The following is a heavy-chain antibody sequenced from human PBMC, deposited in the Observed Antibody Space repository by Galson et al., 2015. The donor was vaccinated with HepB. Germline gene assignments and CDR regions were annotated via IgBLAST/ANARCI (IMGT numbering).Heavy chain of an antibody. CDR3: ARGRSRLYYDMDV. CDR1: EFTFNNYG. J-gene: IGHJ6*02. V-gene: IGHV3-33*01. D-gene: IGHD5-12*01. Sequence: SLRLSCAASEFTFNNYGMHWVRQAPGKGLEWVAVIWYDGIYKYYADSVKSRFTISRDNSKSTLYLQMNSLRAEDTAVYYCARGRSRLYYDMDVWGQGTTVTVSS. CDR2: IWYDGIYK.